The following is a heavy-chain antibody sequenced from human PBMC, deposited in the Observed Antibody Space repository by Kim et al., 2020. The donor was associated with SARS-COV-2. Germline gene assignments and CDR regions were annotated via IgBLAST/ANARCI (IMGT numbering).Heavy chain of an antibody. D-gene: IGHD3-10*01. V-gene: IGHV3-21*01. CDR3: AREMVWFGELLVVTKYYYYGMDV. Sequence: GGSLRLSCAASGFTFSSYSMNWVRQAPGKGLEWVSSISSSSSYIYYADSVKGRFTISRDNAKNSLYLQMNSLRAEDTAVYYCAREMVWFGELLVVTKYYYYGMDVWGQGTTVTVSS. CDR1: GFTFSSYS. CDR2: ISSSSSYI. J-gene: IGHJ6*02.